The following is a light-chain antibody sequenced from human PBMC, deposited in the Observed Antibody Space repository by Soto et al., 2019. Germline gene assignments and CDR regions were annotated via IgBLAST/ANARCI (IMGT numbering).Light chain of an antibody. CDR2: DVS. CDR1: SNDVGGFNL. Sequence: QSALTQPASVSGSPGQSITTPCTGSSNDVGGFNLVSWYQQHPGKAPKLIIFDVSDRPSGVSDRFSASKSGNTASLTISGLQTEDEADYYCVSYSITSAEVFGGGTQLTVL. J-gene: IGLJ3*02. V-gene: IGLV2-14*03. CDR3: VSYSITSAEV.